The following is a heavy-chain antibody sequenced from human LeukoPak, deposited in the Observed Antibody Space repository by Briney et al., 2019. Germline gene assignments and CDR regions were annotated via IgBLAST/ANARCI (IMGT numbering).Heavy chain of an antibody. CDR1: GGSISSYY. V-gene: IGHV4-59*08. Sequence: SETLSLTCTVSGGSISSYYWSWIRQPAGKGLEWVAYIRSTGSTNYNPSLKSRLMISLDTSKSQVSLKLSSVTAADTAVYYCARHNQVTVTTSSYTYPMDVWGQGTTVSVS. CDR3: ARHNQVTVTTSSYTYPMDV. J-gene: IGHJ6*02. CDR2: IRSTGST. D-gene: IGHD4-11*01.